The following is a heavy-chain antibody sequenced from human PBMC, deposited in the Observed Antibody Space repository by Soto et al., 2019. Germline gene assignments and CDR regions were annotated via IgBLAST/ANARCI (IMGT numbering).Heavy chain of an antibody. CDR3: ARSLRQYYYSYYLDV. D-gene: IGHD3-16*02. CDR2: IYYSGST. Sequence: QVQLQESGPGLVKPSETLSLTCTVSGGSISSYYWSWIRQPPGKGLEWIGYIYYSGSTNYNPSLKSRVTISVDTSKNQFSLQLSSVTAADTAVYYCARSLRQYYYSYYLDVWGKGTTVTVSS. V-gene: IGHV4-59*01. J-gene: IGHJ6*03. CDR1: GGSISSYY.